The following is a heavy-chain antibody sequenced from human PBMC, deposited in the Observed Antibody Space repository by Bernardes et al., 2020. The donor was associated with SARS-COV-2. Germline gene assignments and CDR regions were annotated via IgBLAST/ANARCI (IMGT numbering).Heavy chain of an antibody. CDR1: KFDFSSSY. D-gene: IGHD2-15*01. V-gene: IGHV3-74*01. Sequence: GGSLRLSCAASKFDFSSSYMNWVRLGPGTGLVWVSDINPDGSESGYADSVKGRFTISRDNAKSMLYLQLNSLRVEDTAVYYCARDRYWKAYDIWGQGTMVTVSS. CDR2: INPDGSES. J-gene: IGHJ3*02. CDR3: ARDRYWKAYDI.